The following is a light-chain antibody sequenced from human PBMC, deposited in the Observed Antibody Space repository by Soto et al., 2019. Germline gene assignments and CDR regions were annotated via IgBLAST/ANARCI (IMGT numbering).Light chain of an antibody. CDR2: GNS. CDR1: SSNIGAGYD. V-gene: IGLV1-40*01. CDR3: QSYDSSLSGVL. J-gene: IGLJ2*01. Sequence: QTVVTQPPSVSGAPGQGVTISCIGSSSNIGAGYDVHWYQQVSGTAPKLPLYGNSNRPSGVPDRFSGSKSGPSASLAIIGLQPEDEADYYCQSYDSSLSGVLFGGGTKLTVL.